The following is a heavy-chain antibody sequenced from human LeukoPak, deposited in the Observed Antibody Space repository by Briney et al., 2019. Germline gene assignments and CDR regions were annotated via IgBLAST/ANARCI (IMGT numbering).Heavy chain of an antibody. CDR1: GFTFSSYS. CDR3: AREGYDYVWGSYLVGYFDY. D-gene: IGHD3-16*02. Sequence: GGSLRLSCAASGFTFSSYSMNWVRQAPGKGLEWVSSISSSSSYIYYADSVKGRFTISRDNAKNSLYLQMNSLRAEDTAVYYCAREGYDYVWGSYLVGYFDYWGQGTLVTVSS. J-gene: IGHJ4*02. CDR2: ISSSSSYI. V-gene: IGHV3-21*01.